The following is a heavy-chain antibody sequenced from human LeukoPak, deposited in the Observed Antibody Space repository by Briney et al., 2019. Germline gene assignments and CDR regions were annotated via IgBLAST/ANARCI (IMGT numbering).Heavy chain of an antibody. J-gene: IGHJ4*02. CDR3: VRDREGAAAGTGDY. CDR1: GYTFTSYA. D-gene: IGHD6-13*01. Sequence: ASVKVSCKASGYTFTSYAISWVRQAPGQGLEWMGWISAYNGVTNYAQKLQGRVTMTTDTSTSTAYMELRSPRSDDTAVYYCVRDREGAAAGTGDYWGQGTLVTVSS. CDR2: ISAYNGVT. V-gene: IGHV1-18*01.